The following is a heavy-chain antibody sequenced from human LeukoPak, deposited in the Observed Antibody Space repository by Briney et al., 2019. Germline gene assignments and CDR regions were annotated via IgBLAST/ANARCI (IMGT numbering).Heavy chain of an antibody. CDR2: IYTSGST. CDR1: GGSISSGSYY. V-gene: IGHV4-61*02. J-gene: IGHJ6*03. Sequence: PSQTLSLTCTVSGGSISSGSYYWSWIRQPAGKGLEWIGRIYTSGSTNYDPSLKSRVTISVDTSKNQFSLKLSSVTAADTAVYYCARDSVGARVYYMDVWGKGTTVTVSS. D-gene: IGHD1-26*01. CDR3: ARDSVGARVYYMDV.